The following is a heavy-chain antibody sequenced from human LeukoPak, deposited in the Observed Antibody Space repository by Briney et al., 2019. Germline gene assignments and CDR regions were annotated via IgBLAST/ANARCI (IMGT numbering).Heavy chain of an antibody. D-gene: IGHD3-10*01. J-gene: IGHJ4*02. CDR3: ARDRVTMVRGLPK. V-gene: IGHV4-59*01. CDR1: GGPISSYY. CDR2: IYYSGST. Sequence: SETLSLTCTVSGGPISSYYWSWIRQPPGKGLEWIGYIYYSGSTNYNPSLKSRVTISVDTSKNQFSLKLSSVTAADTAVYYCARDRVTMVRGLPKWGQGTLVTVSS.